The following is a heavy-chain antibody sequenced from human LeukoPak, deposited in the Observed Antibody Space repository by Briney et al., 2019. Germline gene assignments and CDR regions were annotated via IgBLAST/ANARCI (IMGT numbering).Heavy chain of an antibody. V-gene: IGHV4-39*07. D-gene: IGHD4/OR15-4a*01. CDR1: GDSITSGEYY. Sequence: SETLSLTCSVSGDSITSGEYYWAWLRQPPGKGLEWLRSVYYSGCIKYNPSLKGRVSISRDMSKNQFSLNLNSVNATDTAVYYCARRDYAAWFDPWGQGTLVTVSS. J-gene: IGHJ5*02. CDR3: ARRDYAAWFDP. CDR2: VYYSGCI.